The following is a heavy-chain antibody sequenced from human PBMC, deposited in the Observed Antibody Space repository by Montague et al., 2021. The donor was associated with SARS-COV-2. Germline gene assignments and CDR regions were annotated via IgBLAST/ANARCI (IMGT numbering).Heavy chain of an antibody. CDR2: ISYDGSNK. V-gene: IGHV3-30*03. CDR3: ARDSGSSFDP. CDR1: GFTVSSNY. Sequence: SLRLSCAASGFTVSSNYMSWVRQAPGKGLEWVALISYDGSNKYYADSVKGRFTISRDNSKNTLYLQMNSLRAEDTAVYYCARDSGSSFDPWGQGTLVTVSS. J-gene: IGHJ5*02. D-gene: IGHD1-26*01.